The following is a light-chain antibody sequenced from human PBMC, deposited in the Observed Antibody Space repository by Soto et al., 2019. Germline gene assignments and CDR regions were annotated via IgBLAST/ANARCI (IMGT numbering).Light chain of an antibody. CDR1: QTISTH. CDR3: PQSLTIPYT. Sequence: DIQMTQSPSSLSASVRDRVTITCRASQTISTHLNWYQQKPGKAPKLLIYAASTLQSGVPSRFSGRGSGTDFTLTINSLQPEDFAPYYCPQSLTIPYTFGQGTKLEIK. CDR2: AAS. V-gene: IGKV1-39*01. J-gene: IGKJ2*01.